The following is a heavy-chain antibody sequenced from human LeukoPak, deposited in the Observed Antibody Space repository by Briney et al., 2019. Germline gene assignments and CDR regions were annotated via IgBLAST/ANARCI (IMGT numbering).Heavy chain of an antibody. CDR3: ARLLGSYFDS. D-gene: IGHD7-27*01. Sequence: GGSLRLSCAASGFTFSSYGMHWVRQAPGKGLEWVAIIWYDGTYKYYVDSVKGRFTISRDNSKNTLYLQMNSLRVEDTAVYYCARLLGSYFDSWGQGTLVTVSS. V-gene: IGHV3-33*01. CDR2: IWYDGTYK. CDR1: GFTFSSYG. J-gene: IGHJ4*02.